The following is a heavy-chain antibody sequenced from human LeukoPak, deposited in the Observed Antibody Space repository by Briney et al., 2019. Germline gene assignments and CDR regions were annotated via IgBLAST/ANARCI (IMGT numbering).Heavy chain of an antibody. V-gene: IGHV4-59*08. CDR2: IHDSGST. J-gene: IGHJ4*02. CDR1: GGSISSYY. CDR3: AGHFYGSGSYSGFDY. Sequence: SETLSLTCTVSGGSISSYYWSWIRQPPGKGLEWIAYIHDSGSTNYNPSLKSRVTISVDTSKNQFSLKLSSVTAADTAVYDCAGHFYGSGSYSGFDYWGQETLVTVSS. D-gene: IGHD3-10*01.